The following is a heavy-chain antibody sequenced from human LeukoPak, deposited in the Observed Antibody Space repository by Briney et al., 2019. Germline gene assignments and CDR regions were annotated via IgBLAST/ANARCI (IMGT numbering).Heavy chain of an antibody. D-gene: IGHD3-22*01. J-gene: IGHJ4*02. V-gene: IGHV3-11*04. CDR2: ISSGGGTI. CDR1: GFTFSNYD. Sequence: PGGSLRLSCATSGFTFSNYDMTWIRQAPGKGLEWISYISSGGGTIHYADSLRGRFTISRDNAKSSVYLQINTLRAEDTAVYYCARPYYDDSPTDWGQGTLVIVSS. CDR3: ARPYYDDSPTD.